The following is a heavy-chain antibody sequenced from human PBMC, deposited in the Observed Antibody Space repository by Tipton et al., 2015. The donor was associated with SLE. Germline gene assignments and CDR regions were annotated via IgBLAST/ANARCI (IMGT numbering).Heavy chain of an antibody. CDR3: ASNSGTYYYYYYMDV. J-gene: IGHJ6*03. V-gene: IGHV4-39*07. CDR2: IYYSGST. Sequence: TLSLTCTVSGGSISSSSYYWGWIRQPPGKQLEWIGNIYYSGSTYYNPSLKSRVTISVDTSKNQFSLKLSSVTAADTAIYYCASNSGTYYYYYYMDVWGKGTTVTVSS. D-gene: IGHD1-26*01. CDR1: GGSISSSSYY.